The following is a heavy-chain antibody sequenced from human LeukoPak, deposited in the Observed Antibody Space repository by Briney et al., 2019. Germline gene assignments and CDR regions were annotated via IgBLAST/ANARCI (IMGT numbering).Heavy chain of an antibody. CDR3: AKDRRPYFDY. J-gene: IGHJ4*02. Sequence: GGSLRLSCVASGFTFNTHPMSWVRQAPGKGLEWVSSISNSGGSTYYADSVKGRFTISRDNSKNTLYLQMNSLRAEDTAVYYCAKDRRPYFDYWGQGTLVTVSS. D-gene: IGHD6-6*01. CDR2: ISNSGGST. CDR1: GFTFNTHP. V-gene: IGHV3-23*01.